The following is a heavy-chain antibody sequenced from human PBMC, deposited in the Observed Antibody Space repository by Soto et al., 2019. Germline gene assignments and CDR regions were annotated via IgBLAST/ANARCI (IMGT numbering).Heavy chain of an antibody. CDR2: IIPIFGTA. J-gene: IGHJ4*02. V-gene: IGHV1-69*12. Sequence: QVQLVQSGAEVKKPGSSVKVSCKASGGTFSSYAISWVRQAPGQGLEWMGGIIPIFGTADYAQKFQGRITITADESTSTAYMELNSMRSEDTAVYYCASNYYYDSSGYYYTYFDYWGQGTLVTVSS. CDR1: GGTFSSYA. CDR3: ASNYYYDSSGYYYTYFDY. D-gene: IGHD3-22*01.